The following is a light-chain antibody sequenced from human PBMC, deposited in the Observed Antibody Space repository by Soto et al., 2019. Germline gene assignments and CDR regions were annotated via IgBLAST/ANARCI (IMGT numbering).Light chain of an antibody. J-gene: IGKJ4*01. V-gene: IGKV1-12*01. Sequence: DIQMTQSPSSVSASVGDRVIITCRASQDLSRWLAWYQQKAGKAPQLLIYATSTLQSGVPSRFSGSGSGTEFTLTISSLQPEDFATYYCQQANSFPHTLGEGTKVDIK. CDR1: QDLSRW. CDR2: ATS. CDR3: QQANSFPHT.